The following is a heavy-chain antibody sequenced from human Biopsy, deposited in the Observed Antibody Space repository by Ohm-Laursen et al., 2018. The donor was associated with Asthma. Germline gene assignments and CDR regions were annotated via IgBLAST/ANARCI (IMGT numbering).Heavy chain of an antibody. V-gene: IGHV3-53*01. CDR2: IYSGGTS. D-gene: IGHD3-22*01. CDR1: GFTFGAFW. CDR3: ARGDSSNWSHYYFDY. Sequence: SLRLSCTAPGFTFGAFWMSWVRQAPGKGLEWVSVIYSGGTSHTADSVRGRFTISRDYSKNTLYLQMHSLRAEDTAVYYCARGDSSNWSHYYFDYWGQGTLVTVSS. J-gene: IGHJ4*02.